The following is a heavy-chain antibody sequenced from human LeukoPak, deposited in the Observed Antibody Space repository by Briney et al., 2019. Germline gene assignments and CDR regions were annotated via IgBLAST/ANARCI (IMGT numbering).Heavy chain of an antibody. CDR2: IIPIFGTA. CDR1: GGTFSSYA. V-gene: IGHV1-69*13. CDR3: ARVVRAAADSYYYYYYGMDV. J-gene: IGHJ6*02. D-gene: IGHD6-13*01. Sequence: ASVKVSCKASGGTFSSYAISWVRQAPGQGLEWMGGIIPIFGTANYAQKFQGRVTITADESTSTAYMELSSLRSEDTAVYYCARVVRAAADSYYYYYYGMDVWGQGTTVTVSS.